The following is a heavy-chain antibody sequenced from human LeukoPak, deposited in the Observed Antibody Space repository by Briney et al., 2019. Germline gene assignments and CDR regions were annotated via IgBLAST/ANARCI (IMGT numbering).Heavy chain of an antibody. CDR1: GFTFRGFL. CDR2: IKQDGSEK. Sequence: GGSLRLSCAASGFTFRGFLMSWVRQIPGKGLEWVANIKQDGSEKYYADALKGRFTISRDNTKNSLLLQMNSLIVEDTAVYYCARAGSNWNYVYWGQGTLVTVSS. V-gene: IGHV3-7*01. J-gene: IGHJ4*02. CDR3: ARAGSNWNYVY. D-gene: IGHD1-7*01.